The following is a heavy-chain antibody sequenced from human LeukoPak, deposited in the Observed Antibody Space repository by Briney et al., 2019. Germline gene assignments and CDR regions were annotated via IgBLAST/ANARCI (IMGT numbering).Heavy chain of an antibody. CDR2: IYRGGST. CDR3: ARAPYYDFWSGYYTGYYHYYYMDV. CDR1: GFTVSSNY. V-gene: IGHV3-53*01. Sequence: GGSLRLSCAASGFTVSSNYMSWVRQAPGKGLEWVSVIYRGGSTYYADSVKGRFTISRDNSKNTLYLQMNSLRAEDTAAYYCARAPYYDFWSGYYTGYYHYYYMDVWGKGTTVTVSS. D-gene: IGHD3-3*01. J-gene: IGHJ6*03.